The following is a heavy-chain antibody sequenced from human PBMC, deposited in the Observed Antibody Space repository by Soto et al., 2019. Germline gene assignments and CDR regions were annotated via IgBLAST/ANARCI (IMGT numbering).Heavy chain of an antibody. D-gene: IGHD3-10*01. V-gene: IGHV3-74*01. CDR2: INSDGSTI. Sequence: PGGSLRLSCAASGFNFGPFWMHWVRQAPGKGLVWVSHINSDGSTIVYADSVKGRFTISRDNAKSTLFLQMNGLRVEDTAVYYCARDRGYPDSFNIWGQGTTVTVS. CDR1: GFNFGPFW. CDR3: ARDRGYPDSFNI. J-gene: IGHJ3*02.